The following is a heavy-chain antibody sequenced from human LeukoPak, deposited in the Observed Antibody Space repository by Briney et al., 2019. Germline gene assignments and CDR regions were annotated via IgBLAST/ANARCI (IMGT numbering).Heavy chain of an antibody. Sequence: PSETLSLTCTVSGGSISSSSYYWGWIRQPPGKGLEWIGSIYYSGSTYYNPSLKSRVTISVDTSKNQFFLKLSSVTAADTAVYYCARSPSAAAQLDYWGQGTLVTVSS. CDR3: ARSPSAAAQLDY. J-gene: IGHJ4*02. CDR2: IYYSGST. V-gene: IGHV4-39*07. CDR1: GGSISSSSYY. D-gene: IGHD6-6*01.